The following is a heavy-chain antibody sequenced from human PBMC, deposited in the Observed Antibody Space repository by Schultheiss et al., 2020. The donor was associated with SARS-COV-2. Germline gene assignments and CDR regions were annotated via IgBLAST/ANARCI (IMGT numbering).Heavy chain of an antibody. J-gene: IGHJ4*02. CDR3: ASRGVDGNVAGMGWAALGY. V-gene: IGHV1-46*01. CDR2: INPSGGST. CDR1: GYTFTSYY. Sequence: ASVKVSCKASGYTFTSYYMHWVRQAPGQGLEWMGIINPSGGSTSYAQKFQGRVTMTRDTSTSTVYMELSSLRSEDTAVYYCASRGVDGNVAGMGWAALGYWGQGTLVTVSS. D-gene: IGHD6-19*01.